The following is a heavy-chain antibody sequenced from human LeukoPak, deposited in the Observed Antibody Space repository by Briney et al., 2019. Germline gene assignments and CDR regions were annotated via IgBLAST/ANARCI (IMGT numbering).Heavy chain of an antibody. J-gene: IGHJ3*02. CDR3: ASLGLYSGSYDAFDI. D-gene: IGHD1-26*01. CDR1: GYTFTSYY. CDR2: INASGGST. Sequence: ASVKVSCKASGYTFTSYYMHWVRQAPGQGLEWMGIINASGGSTSYAQKFQGRVTMTRGMSTSTVYMELSSLRSEDTAVYYCASLGLYSGSYDAFDIWGQGTMVTVSS. V-gene: IGHV1-46*01.